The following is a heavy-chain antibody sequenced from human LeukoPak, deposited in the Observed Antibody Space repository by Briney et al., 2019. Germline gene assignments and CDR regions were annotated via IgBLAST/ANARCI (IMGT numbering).Heavy chain of an antibody. D-gene: IGHD3-22*01. CDR2: IYYSGST. J-gene: IGHJ5*02. Sequence: SEPLSLNCTVSGASISSYYWSWIRQPPARGLEWSGFIYYSGSTNYNPSFKSRVTISVDTSKNQFSLKLSSVTAGDTAVYYCARVHVGYYFESGGINCLDPWGQGTLVTVSS. V-gene: IGHV4-59*01. CDR1: GASISSYY. CDR3: ARVHVGYYFESGGINCLDP.